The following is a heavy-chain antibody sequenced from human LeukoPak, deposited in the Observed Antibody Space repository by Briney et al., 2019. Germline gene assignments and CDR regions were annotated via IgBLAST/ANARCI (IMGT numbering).Heavy chain of an antibody. J-gene: IGHJ4*02. V-gene: IGHV1-18*01. Sequence: ASVKVSCKASGYTFTSYGISWVRQAPGQGLKWMGWIGAYNGNTNYAQKLQGRVTMTTDTSTSTAYMELRSLRSDDTAVYYCARDPPYCSSTSCYTGGVFDYWGQGTLVTVSS. CDR2: IGAYNGNT. D-gene: IGHD2-2*02. CDR1: GYTFTSYG. CDR3: ARDPPYCSSTSCYTGGVFDY.